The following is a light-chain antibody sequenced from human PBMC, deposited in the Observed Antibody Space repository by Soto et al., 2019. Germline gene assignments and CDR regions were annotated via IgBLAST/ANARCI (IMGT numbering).Light chain of an antibody. CDR2: KAS. CDR3: QQYNSLWK. V-gene: IGKV1-5*03. CDR1: QSISSW. Sequence: IQMTQSPSTLSPPVVDRVTLTCRASQSISSWLAWYQQKPGKAPKLLIYKASSLESGVPSRFSGSGSGTEFTLTISSLQPDDFATYYCQQYNSLWKFGQGTKVDIK. J-gene: IGKJ1*01.